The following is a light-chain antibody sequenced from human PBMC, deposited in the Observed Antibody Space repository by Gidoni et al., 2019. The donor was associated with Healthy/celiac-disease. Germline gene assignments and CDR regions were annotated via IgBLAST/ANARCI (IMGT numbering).Light chain of an antibody. Sequence: DIQMTQSPSSLSASVGDRVTLTCRASQSISSYLNWYQQNPGKATKLLIYGASRLQSGVPSRLRGSGSGTDFTLTISSLQPEDFAIYYCQQSYSTPWTFXHXTKVEIK. CDR1: QSISSY. CDR2: GAS. J-gene: IGKJ1*01. V-gene: IGKV1-39*01. CDR3: QQSYSTPWT.